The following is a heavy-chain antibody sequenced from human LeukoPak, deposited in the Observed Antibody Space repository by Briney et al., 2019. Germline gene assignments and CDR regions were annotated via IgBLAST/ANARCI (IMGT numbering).Heavy chain of an antibody. CDR3: ARGGRDFWSGYQSDY. J-gene: IGHJ4*02. CDR1: GGSISSYY. D-gene: IGHD3-3*01. Sequence: SETLSLTCTVSGGSISSYYWSWIRQPAGKGLEWIGRIYTSGSTNYNPSLKSRVTISVDTSKNQFSLKLTSVTAADTAVYYCARGGRDFWSGYQSDYWGQGTLVTVSS. CDR2: IYTSGST. V-gene: IGHV4-4*07.